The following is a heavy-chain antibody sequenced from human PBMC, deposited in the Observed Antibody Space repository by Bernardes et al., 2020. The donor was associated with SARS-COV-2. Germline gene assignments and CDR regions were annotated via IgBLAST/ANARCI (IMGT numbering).Heavy chain of an antibody. CDR1: GFSVRITY. CDR2: IYDDGRS. V-gene: IGHV3-53*01. D-gene: IGHD3-10*01. CDR3: AGREGRPNQADV. J-gene: IGHJ1*01. Sequence: GGSLRLSCAASGFSVRITYMNLVRQAPGKGLEWVSIIYDDGRSFYKDSVKGRFTISRDISKNTVYLQMNSLRVEDSALYYCAGREGRPNQADVWGQGTLVTVSS.